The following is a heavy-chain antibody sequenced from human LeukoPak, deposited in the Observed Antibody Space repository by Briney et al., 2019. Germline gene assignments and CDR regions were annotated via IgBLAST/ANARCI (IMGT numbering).Heavy chain of an antibody. CDR1: GGSISSYH. D-gene: IGHD4-17*01. Sequence: SETLSLTCTVSGGSISSYHCSWIRQPPGKGLEWIGYVSYSGNTDYTPSLKSRVTISVDTSKNQFSLKLSSVTAADTAVYYCARHLSTTVTGWFDPWGQGTLVTVSS. V-gene: IGHV4-59*08. CDR3: ARHLSTTVTGWFDP. J-gene: IGHJ5*02. CDR2: VSYSGNT.